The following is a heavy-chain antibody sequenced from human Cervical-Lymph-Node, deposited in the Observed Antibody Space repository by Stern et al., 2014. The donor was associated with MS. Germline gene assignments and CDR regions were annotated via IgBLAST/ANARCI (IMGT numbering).Heavy chain of an antibody. D-gene: IGHD3-10*01. Sequence: EVQLVESGAEVKKPGESLKISCKGSGYTFTNYWIAWVRQMPGKGLEWMGIIYPGYSDTRYSPSFQGQVTISADRSISTAYLQWNSLKASETAIYYCARPRNHDTYGSPFDYWGQGTLLTVSS. CDR3: ARPRNHDTYGSPFDY. J-gene: IGHJ4*02. V-gene: IGHV5-51*01. CDR1: GYTFTNYW. CDR2: IYPGYSDT.